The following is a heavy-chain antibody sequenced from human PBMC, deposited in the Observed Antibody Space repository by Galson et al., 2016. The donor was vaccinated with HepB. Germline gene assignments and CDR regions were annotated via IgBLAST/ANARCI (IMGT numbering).Heavy chain of an antibody. Sequence: SLRLSCAVSGFTFSDYWMSWVRQAPGKGLEWVAVVWFDESNKYYADSVKGRFTISRDNSKNTVYLYMNSLRAEDTAVFYCARDPGRDDGMDVWGQGTTVTVSS. V-gene: IGHV3-33*08. CDR2: VWFDESNK. D-gene: IGHD3-10*01. CDR1: GFTFSDYW. CDR3: ARDPGRDDGMDV. J-gene: IGHJ6*02.